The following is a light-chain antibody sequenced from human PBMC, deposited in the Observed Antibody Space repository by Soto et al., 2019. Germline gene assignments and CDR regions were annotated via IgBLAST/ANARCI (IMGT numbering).Light chain of an antibody. CDR2: INT. Sequence: QSVLTQPPSVSGAPGQTITISCTGSSSNIGADFGVHWYQQLPGAAPKLVIFINTNRPSGVPDRFSGSKSGTSASLAITGLQAEDEADYYCQSYDRSLSGWVFGTGTKL. CDR3: QSYDRSLSGWV. V-gene: IGLV1-40*01. J-gene: IGLJ3*02. CDR1: SSNIGADFG.